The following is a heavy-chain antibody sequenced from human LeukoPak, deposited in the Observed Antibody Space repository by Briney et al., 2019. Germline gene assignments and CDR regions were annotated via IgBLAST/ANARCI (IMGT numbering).Heavy chain of an antibody. CDR1: GGSISSYY. V-gene: IGHV4-59*08. J-gene: IGHJ4*02. CDR3: ARWGSGSQRNFDY. CDR2: IYYSGST. D-gene: IGHD3-10*01. Sequence: PSETLSLTCTVSGGSISSYYWSWIRQPPGKGLEWIGYIYYSGSTNYNPSPKSRVTISVDTSKNQFSLKLSSVTAADTAVYYCARWGSGSQRNFDYWGQGTLVTVSS.